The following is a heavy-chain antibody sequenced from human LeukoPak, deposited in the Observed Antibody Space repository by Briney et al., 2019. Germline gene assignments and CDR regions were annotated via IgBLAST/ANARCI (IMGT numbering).Heavy chain of an antibody. D-gene: IGHD6-13*01. V-gene: IGHV1-18*01. J-gene: IGHJ5*02. Sequence: ASVKVSCKASGYTFTSYGISWVRQAPGQGLEWMGWISAYNDNTKYAQKFRGRVTMTTETSTSTAYMELRSLGSDDTAVYYCARDEEIAAAGNIWFDPWGQGTLVTVSS. CDR2: ISAYNDNT. CDR1: GYTFTSYG. CDR3: ARDEEIAAAGNIWFDP.